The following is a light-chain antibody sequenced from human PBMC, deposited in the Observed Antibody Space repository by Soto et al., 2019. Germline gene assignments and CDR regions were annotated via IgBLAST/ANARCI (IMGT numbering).Light chain of an antibody. CDR1: QSVSSN. V-gene: IGKV3-15*01. J-gene: IGKJ1*01. Sequence: EIVMMQSPATLSVSPGERATLSCRASQSVSSNLAWYQQKPGQAPRLLIYHASTRATGIPARFSGSGSGTEFTLTISGLLSEDFAVYYCQQYDNWRGTFGQGTKVEI. CDR2: HAS. CDR3: QQYDNWRGT.